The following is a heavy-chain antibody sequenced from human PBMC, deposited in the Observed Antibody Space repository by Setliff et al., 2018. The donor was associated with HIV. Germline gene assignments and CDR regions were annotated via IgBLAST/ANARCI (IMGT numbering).Heavy chain of an antibody. CDR2: INPNSGGT. V-gene: IGHV1-2*02. Sequence: ASVKVSCKASGYTFTNYYMHWVRQAPGQGLEWMGWINPNSGGTNYAQKFQGRVTMTRDTSISTAYMELSGLISEDAAVYYCARAGGLRMDRGVVRDYWGQGTLVTVSS. CDR3: ARAGGLRMDRGVVRDY. J-gene: IGHJ4*02. CDR1: GYTFTNYY. D-gene: IGHD3-10*01.